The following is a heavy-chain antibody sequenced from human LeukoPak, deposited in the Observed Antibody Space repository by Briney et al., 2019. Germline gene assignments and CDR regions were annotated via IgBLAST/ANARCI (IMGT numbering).Heavy chain of an antibody. Sequence: SETLSLTCTVSGGSISSGGYYWSWTRQHPGKGLEWIGYIYYSGSTYYNPSLKSRVTISVDTSKNQFSLKLSSVTAADTAVYYCARDLEAAAGTSYYYYGMDVWGQGTTVTVSS. J-gene: IGHJ6*02. CDR1: GGSISSGGYY. V-gene: IGHV4-31*03. CDR2: IYYSGST. CDR3: ARDLEAAAGTSYYYYGMDV. D-gene: IGHD6-13*01.